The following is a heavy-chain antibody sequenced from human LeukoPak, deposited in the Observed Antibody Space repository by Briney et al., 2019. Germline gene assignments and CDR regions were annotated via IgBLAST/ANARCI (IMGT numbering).Heavy chain of an antibody. CDR2: IYHSGST. V-gene: IGHV4-30-2*01. CDR1: GGSISSGGHS. D-gene: IGHD6-6*01. J-gene: IGHJ5*02. CDR3: ARAGKQLGNWFDP. Sequence: SETLSLTCAVSGGSISSGGHSWSWIRQPPGKGLEWIGYIYHSGSTYYNPSLKSRVTISIDRSKNQFSLKLSSVTAADTAVYYCARAGKQLGNWFDPWGQGTLVTVSS.